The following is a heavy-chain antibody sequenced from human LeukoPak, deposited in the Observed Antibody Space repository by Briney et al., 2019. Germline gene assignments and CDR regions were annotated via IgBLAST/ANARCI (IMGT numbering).Heavy chain of an antibody. CDR3: ARLMGERSLFDY. CDR1: GFTFSSCW. J-gene: IGHJ4*02. D-gene: IGHD1-26*01. Sequence: PGGSLRLSCAASGFTFSSCWMTWVRQAPGKGLEWVANIQQDGKEKYYVDSVKGRFSISRDNVKNSVYLQMNSLRAEDTAVYYCARLMGERSLFDYWGQGVLVTVSS. V-gene: IGHV3-7*02. CDR2: IQQDGKEK.